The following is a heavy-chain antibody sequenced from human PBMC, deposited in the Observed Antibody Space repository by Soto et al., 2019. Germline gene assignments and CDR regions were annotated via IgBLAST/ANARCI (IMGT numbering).Heavy chain of an antibody. J-gene: IGHJ3*02. Sequence: TLSLTCSVSGGSFTNYYWSWIRQPAGKGLEYIGRINTNGNINYNPSLRSRVTMSVDSSKDQFSLSLTSVTAADTAVYYCARLQLPDVTGAFDIWGQGTMVTVSS. V-gene: IGHV4-4*07. CDR1: GGSFTNYY. CDR3: ARLQLPDVTGAFDI. D-gene: IGHD2-21*01. CDR2: INTNGNI.